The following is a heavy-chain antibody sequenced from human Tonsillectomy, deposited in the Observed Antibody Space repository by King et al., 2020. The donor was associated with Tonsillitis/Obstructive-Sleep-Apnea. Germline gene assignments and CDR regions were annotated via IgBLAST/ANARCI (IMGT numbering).Heavy chain of an antibody. V-gene: IGHV2-26*01. J-gene: IGHJ4*02. Sequence: VTLQESGPVLVKPTETLTLTCTVSGFSLSNARMGVSWIRQPPGKALEWLAHIFSNDEKSYSTSLKSRLTISKDTSKSQVVLTMTNMDPLDTATYYCARMVVAATRPPYGDYIYNYWGPGTLVTVPS. CDR3: ARMVVAATRPPYGDYIYNY. CDR2: IFSNDEK. CDR1: GFSLSNARMG. D-gene: IGHD2-15*01.